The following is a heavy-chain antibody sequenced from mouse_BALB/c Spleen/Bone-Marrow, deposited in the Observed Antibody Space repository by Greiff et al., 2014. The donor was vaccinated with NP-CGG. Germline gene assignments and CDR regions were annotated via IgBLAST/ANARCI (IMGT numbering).Heavy chain of an antibody. CDR3: ARGGYYGTSLYWYFDV. CDR2: INPYNDGT. CDR1: GYTFTNYV. Sequence: SGPELVKPGASVKMSCRASGYTFTNYVIHWVKRKPGQGLEWIGYINPYNDGTKYNDKFKGKATLTSDKSSSTAYMEFSSLTSEDSAVYYWARGGYYGTSLYWYFDVWGAGTTVTVSS. D-gene: IGHD1-1*01. V-gene: IGHV1-14*01. J-gene: IGHJ1*01.